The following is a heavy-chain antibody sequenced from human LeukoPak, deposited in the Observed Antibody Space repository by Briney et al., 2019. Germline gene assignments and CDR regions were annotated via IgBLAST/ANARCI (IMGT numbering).Heavy chain of an antibody. V-gene: IGHV4-61*02. CDR2: IYTSGST. D-gene: IGHD1-1*01. CDR1: GGSISSGSYY. Sequence: RSSETLSLTCTVSGGSISSGSYYWSWIRQPAGKGLEWIGRIYTSGSTNYNPSLKSRVTISVDTSKNQFSLKLSSVTAADTAVYYCARGDFRLEMSTTIAFDIWGQGTMVTVSS. CDR3: ARGDFRLEMSTTIAFDI. J-gene: IGHJ3*02.